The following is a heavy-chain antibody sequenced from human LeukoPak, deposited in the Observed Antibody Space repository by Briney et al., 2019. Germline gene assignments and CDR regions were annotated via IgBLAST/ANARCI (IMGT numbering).Heavy chain of an antibody. CDR3: AKDRRGNGDLGY. CDR2: IWYDGSNK. J-gene: IGHJ4*02. Sequence: PGRSLRLSCAASGFTFSSYGMHWVRQAPGKGLEWVAVIWYDGSNKYYADSVKGRFTISRDNSKNTLYLQMNSLRAEDTAVYYCAKDRRGNGDLGYWGQGTLVTVSS. V-gene: IGHV3-33*06. CDR1: GFTFSSYG. D-gene: IGHD1-1*01.